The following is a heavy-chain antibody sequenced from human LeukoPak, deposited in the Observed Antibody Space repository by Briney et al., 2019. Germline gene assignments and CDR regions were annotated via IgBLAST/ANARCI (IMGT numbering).Heavy chain of an antibody. CDR1: GFTFSTYW. Sequence: GGSLRLSCAASGFTFSTYWMSWVRQAPGKGLEGVANIKQDGSEKYYVDSVKVRFTIARDNDKNSLYLQMYSLRAEDTAVYYCARGNYKCLEAIYYYTDVWGKGTTVTVS. CDR3: ARGNYKCLEAIYYYTDV. D-gene: IGHD3-16*01. CDR2: IKQDGSEK. J-gene: IGHJ6*03. V-gene: IGHV3-7*01.